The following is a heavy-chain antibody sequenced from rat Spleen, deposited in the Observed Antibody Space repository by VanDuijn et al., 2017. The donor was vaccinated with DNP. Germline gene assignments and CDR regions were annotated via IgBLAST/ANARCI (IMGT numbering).Heavy chain of an antibody. Sequence: EVLLQESGPGLVKPSQSLSLTCSVTGFSITNNFKWSWIRKFPGNKLEWMGYVTNAGSTDYNPSLKRRISITTDTSKNQFFLQLNSVATEDKATYYCAIQLGVFDYWDQGVMVTVSS. CDR3: AIQLGVFDY. CDR2: VTNAGST. CDR1: GFSITNNFK. J-gene: IGHJ2*01. D-gene: IGHD5-1*01. V-gene: IGHV3-3*01.